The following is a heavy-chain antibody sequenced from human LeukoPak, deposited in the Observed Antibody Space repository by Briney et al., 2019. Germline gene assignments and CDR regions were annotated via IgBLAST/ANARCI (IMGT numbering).Heavy chain of an antibody. J-gene: IGHJ4*02. CDR1: GYTFTSYG. D-gene: IGHD3-22*01. CDR2: ITPISGTS. V-gene: IGHV1-69*13. CDR3: ARDRYYDNSGFYVESEY. Sequence: ASVKVSCKASGYTFTSYGISWVRQAPGQGLEWMGGITPISGTSNYAQKFQGRVTITADESTSTAYMELSSLRSEDTAVYYCARDRYYDNSGFYVESEYWGQGTLVTVSS.